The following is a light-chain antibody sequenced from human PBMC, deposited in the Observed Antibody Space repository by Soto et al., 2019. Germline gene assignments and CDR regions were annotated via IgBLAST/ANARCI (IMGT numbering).Light chain of an antibody. Sequence: DIQMTQSPSSLSASVGDRVTISCRASQSISTFLNWYQQKPGKAPKLLIFDASSLQSGVPSRFSGSGSETEFTLTISSLQPEDFATYYCQQSYSTPPLTFGGGTKVEIQ. V-gene: IGKV1-39*01. CDR3: QQSYSTPPLT. CDR1: QSISTF. J-gene: IGKJ4*01. CDR2: DAS.